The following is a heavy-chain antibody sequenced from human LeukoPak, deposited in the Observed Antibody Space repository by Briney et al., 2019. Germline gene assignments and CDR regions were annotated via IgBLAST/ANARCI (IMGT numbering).Heavy chain of an antibody. CDR2: ISGSGGST. D-gene: IGHD2-2*01. CDR3: ARAGYENFFDY. CDR1: GFTFSSYA. J-gene: IGHJ4*02. V-gene: IGHV3-23*01. Sequence: GGSLRHSCAASGFTFSSYAMSWVRQAPGKGLEWVSAISGSGGSTYYADSVKGRFTISRDNSKNTLYLQMNSLRAEDTAVYYCARAGYENFFDYWGQGTLVTVSS.